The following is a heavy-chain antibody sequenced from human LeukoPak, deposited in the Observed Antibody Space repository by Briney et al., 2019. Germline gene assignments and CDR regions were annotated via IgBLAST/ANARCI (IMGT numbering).Heavy chain of an antibody. CDR1: GYTFTGYY. Sequence: SVKVSCKASGYTFTGYYMHWVRQAPGQGLEWMGWIRVNSGVTNHTEKFQGRVTMPRDTSISTAYMELSRLRSDDTAVYYCAREGGYCSGGSCYSGLEFYFDYWGQGTLVTVSS. CDR3: AREGGYCSGGSCYSGLEFYFDY. J-gene: IGHJ4*02. V-gene: IGHV1-2*02. D-gene: IGHD2-15*01. CDR2: IRVNSGVT.